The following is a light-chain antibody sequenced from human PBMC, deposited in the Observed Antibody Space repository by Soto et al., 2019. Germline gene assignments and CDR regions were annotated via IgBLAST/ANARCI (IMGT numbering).Light chain of an antibody. Sequence: DIQMTQCPSSLSASVGDRVTISCRAIQSIVRYVSGYQQKPGKAPNLLINVDSTLQSGVPSRFSGSGSGTDFTLVISSLQPEEYAIYYPQLSCRTPKTFGGGKRVDIX. CDR3: QLSCRTPKT. V-gene: IGKV1-39*01. J-gene: IGKJ4*01. CDR1: QSIVRY. CDR2: VDS.